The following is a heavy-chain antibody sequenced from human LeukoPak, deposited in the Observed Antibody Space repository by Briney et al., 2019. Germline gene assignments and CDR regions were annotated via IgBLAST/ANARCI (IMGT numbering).Heavy chain of an antibody. V-gene: IGHV4-4*07. Sequence: PSETLSLTCTVSGDSITSYYWSWIRQPAGKGLEWIGRMYTSGETNCNPSLKSRVTMSLDTSKKQFSLRLSSVTAADTAIYYCARGIQGVGNYWGQGTLVTVSS. J-gene: IGHJ4*02. CDR1: GDSITSYY. CDR2: MYTSGET. D-gene: IGHD1-1*01. CDR3: ARGIQGVGNY.